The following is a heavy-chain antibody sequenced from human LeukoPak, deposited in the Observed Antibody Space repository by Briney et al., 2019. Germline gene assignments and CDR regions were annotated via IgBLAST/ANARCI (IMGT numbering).Heavy chain of an antibody. CDR2: INAGNGNT. CDR3: ARDLTEGSFDY. Sequence: ASVKVSCKASGYTFTSYAMHWVRQAPGQRLEWMGWINAGNGNTKYSQKLQGRVTMTTDTSTSTAYMELRSLRSDDTAVYYCARDLTEGSFDYWGQGTLVTVSS. V-gene: IGHV1-3*01. D-gene: IGHD1-14*01. CDR1: GYTFTSYA. J-gene: IGHJ4*02.